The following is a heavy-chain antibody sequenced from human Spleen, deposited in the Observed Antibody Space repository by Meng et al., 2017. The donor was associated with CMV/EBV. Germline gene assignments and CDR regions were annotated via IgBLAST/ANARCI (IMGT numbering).Heavy chain of an antibody. CDR1: GFTFSSYR. Sequence: GESLKISCAASGFTFSSYRINWVRQAPGKGLEWVASISSVSTYIYYADSVKGRFIISRDNAKNSLYLQMNGLRAEDTAVYYCARGGSGRYYYGSGRYFDYWGQGTLVTVSS. CDR3: ARGGSGRYYYGSGRYFDY. CDR2: ISSVSTYI. V-gene: IGHV3-21*01. D-gene: IGHD3-10*01. J-gene: IGHJ4*02.